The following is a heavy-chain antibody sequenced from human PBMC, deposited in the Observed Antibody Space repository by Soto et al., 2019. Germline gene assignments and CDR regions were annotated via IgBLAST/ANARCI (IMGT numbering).Heavy chain of an antibody. CDR1: GGSISSYY. J-gene: IGHJ5*02. CDR2: IYYSGST. CDR3: TRVLVVTFDP. Sequence: SGTLSLTCTVSGGSISSYYWSWVRQRPGKGLEWIGYIYYSGSTNYNPSLKSRVTISVDTSKNQFSLKLSSVTAADTAGYYCTRVLVVTFDPWVKGTLFPVTS. V-gene: IGHV4-59*01. D-gene: IGHD3-22*01.